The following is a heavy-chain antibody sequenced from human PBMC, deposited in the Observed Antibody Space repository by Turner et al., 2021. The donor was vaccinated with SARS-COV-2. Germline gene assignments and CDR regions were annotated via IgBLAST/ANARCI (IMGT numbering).Heavy chain of an antibody. CDR3: AKDIWYVGNLAATGTEYYGMDV. J-gene: IGHJ6*02. D-gene: IGHD6-13*01. CDR2: ISWNSGTI. Sequence: EVQLVESGGGLVQPGRSLRLSCAASGFTFDDCAMHWVRQGPGKGLEWVSGISWNSGTIGYADSVKGRFIITRDNAKNSLYLQMNSLRAEDTALYYCAKDIWYVGNLAATGTEYYGMDVWGQGTTVTVSS. V-gene: IGHV3-9*01. CDR1: GFTFDDCA.